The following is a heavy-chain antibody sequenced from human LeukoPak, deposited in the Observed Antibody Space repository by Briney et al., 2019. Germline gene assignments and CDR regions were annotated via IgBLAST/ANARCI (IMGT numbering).Heavy chain of an antibody. CDR2: INHSGST. CDR1: GGSFSGYY. CDR3: ARGPSWEYSSSWYLGMHKKYYFDY. Sequence: SESLSLTCAVYGGSFSGYYWSWIRQPPGKGLEWIGEINHSGSTNYNPSLKSRVTISVDTSKNQFSLKLSSVTAADTAVYYCARGPSWEYSSSWYLGMHKKYYFDYWGQGTLVTVSS. V-gene: IGHV4-34*01. D-gene: IGHD6-13*01. J-gene: IGHJ4*02.